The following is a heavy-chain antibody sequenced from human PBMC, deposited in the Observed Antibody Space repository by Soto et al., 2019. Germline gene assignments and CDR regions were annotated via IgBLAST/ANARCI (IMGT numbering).Heavy chain of an antibody. CDR3: ARPSTQTRFWNWFDP. CDR1: GFTLSSYT. J-gene: IGHJ5*02. V-gene: IGHV3-21*01. Sequence: PGGSLRLSCAASGFTLSSYTMHWVRQAPGKGLEWVASISESRSSIYYADSVKGRFTISRDSAENSLFLQMTSLTAADTAVYYCARPSTQTRFWNWFDPWGQRTLVTVSS. CDR2: ISESRSSI.